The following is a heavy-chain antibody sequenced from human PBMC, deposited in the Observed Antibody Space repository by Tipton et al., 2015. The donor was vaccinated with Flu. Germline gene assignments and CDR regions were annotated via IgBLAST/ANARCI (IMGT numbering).Heavy chain of an antibody. V-gene: IGHV3-21*01. Sequence: TASGFTFSSYSMNWVRQAPGKGLEWVSSISSSSSYIYYADSVKGRFTISRDNAKNSLYLQMNSLRAEDTAVYYCARDSQRYYYDSSGYPGDAFDIWGQGTMVTVSS. CDR3: ARDSQRYYYDSSGYPGDAFDI. D-gene: IGHD3-22*01. CDR1: GFTFSSYS. J-gene: IGHJ3*02. CDR2: ISSSSSYI.